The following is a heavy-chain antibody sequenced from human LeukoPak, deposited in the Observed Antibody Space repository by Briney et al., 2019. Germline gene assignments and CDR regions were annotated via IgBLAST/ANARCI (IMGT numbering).Heavy chain of an antibody. CDR2: IYHSGST. CDR3: ARAGYQLLSGAFDI. J-gene: IGHJ3*02. Sequence: SETLSLTCTVSGDSISSGNYWGWIRQPPGKGLEWIGYIYHSGSTYYNPSLKSRVTISVDRSKNQFSLKLSSVTAADTAVYYCARAGYQLLSGAFDIWGQGTMVTVSS. V-gene: IGHV4-38-2*02. D-gene: IGHD2-2*01. CDR1: GDSISSGNY.